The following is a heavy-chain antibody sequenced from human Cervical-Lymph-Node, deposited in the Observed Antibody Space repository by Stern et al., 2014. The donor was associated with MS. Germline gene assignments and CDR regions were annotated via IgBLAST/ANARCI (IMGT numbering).Heavy chain of an antibody. Sequence: EVQLVESGGGLVQPGRSLRLSCTAFGFKFGDYAMSWLRQAPGKGLEWVGFIRSKVFVGTTEYAASVKGKFTISRDDSKSIAYLHLNNLQNEDTGVYYCTRWYCSITSCHARGYYGMDVWGQGTTVTVSS. J-gene: IGHJ6*02. V-gene: IGHV3-49*03. D-gene: IGHD2-8*01. CDR3: TRWYCSITSCHARGYYGMDV. CDR1: GFKFGDYA. CDR2: IRSKVFVGTT.